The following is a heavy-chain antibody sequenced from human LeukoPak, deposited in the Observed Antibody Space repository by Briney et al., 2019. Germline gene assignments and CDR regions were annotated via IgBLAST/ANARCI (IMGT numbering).Heavy chain of an antibody. D-gene: IGHD6-6*01. CDR2: MNSKSGNT. V-gene: IGHV1-8*01. Sequence: ASVPVSCQGSGYIFTSYDINWVRQATGQGLEWMGWMNSKSGNTGYTQKCQGRVTITRNTSISTAYMELSNLQSEDTAVYYCSRRIAARRKGYYYYYYYMDVWGKGTTVTVSS. CDR3: SRRIAARRKGYYYYYYYMDV. CDR1: GYIFTSYD. J-gene: IGHJ6*03.